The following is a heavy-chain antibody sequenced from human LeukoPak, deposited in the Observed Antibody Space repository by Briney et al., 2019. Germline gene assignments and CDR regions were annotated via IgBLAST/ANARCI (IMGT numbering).Heavy chain of an antibody. J-gene: IGHJ6*02. Sequence: GGSLRLSCAASGFTFSSYGMHWVRQAPGKGLEWVAVIWYDGSNKYYADSVKGRFTISRDNSKNTLYLQMNSLRAEDTAVYYCARGEVVPAANPYYYYGMDVWGQGTTVTVSS. CDR1: GFTFSSYG. CDR3: ARGEVVPAANPYYYYGMDV. V-gene: IGHV3-33*01. D-gene: IGHD2-2*01. CDR2: IWYDGSNK.